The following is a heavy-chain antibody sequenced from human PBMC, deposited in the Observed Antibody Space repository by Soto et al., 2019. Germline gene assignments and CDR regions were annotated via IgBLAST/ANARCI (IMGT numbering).Heavy chain of an antibody. Sequence: ASVKVSCKSSGYTFTSYGISWVRQAPGQGLEWMGWISAYNGNTNYAQKLQGRVTMTTDTSTSTVYMELRSLRSDDTAVYYCARDGNGQAKYYYGSGSYYRWGQGTLVTVSS. J-gene: IGHJ5*02. D-gene: IGHD3-10*01. CDR2: ISAYNGNT. V-gene: IGHV1-18*01. CDR3: ARDGNGQAKYYYGSGSYYR. CDR1: GYTFTSYG.